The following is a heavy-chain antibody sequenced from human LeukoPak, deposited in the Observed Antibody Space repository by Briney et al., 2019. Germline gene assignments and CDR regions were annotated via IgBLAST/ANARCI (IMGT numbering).Heavy chain of an antibody. D-gene: IGHD3-10*01. V-gene: IGHV3-74*03. J-gene: IGHJ4*02. Sequence: GSLRLSCAASGFTFSNYWMYWVRQAPGKGLVCASRINTDGSSTSYADSVTGRFTISRDDAKNTLYLQMNSLRTEDTAVYYCTISAPGKRYFDNWGQGTLVTVSS. CDR1: GFTFSNYW. CDR2: INTDGSST. CDR3: TISAPGKRYFDN.